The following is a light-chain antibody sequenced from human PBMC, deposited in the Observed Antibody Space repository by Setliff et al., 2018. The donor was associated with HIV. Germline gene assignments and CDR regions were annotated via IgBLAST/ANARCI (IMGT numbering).Light chain of an antibody. CDR2: DDS. CDR3: EVWDRTGGHLYV. J-gene: IGLJ1*01. CDR1: NIGSKS. V-gene: IGLV3-21*03. Sequence: LTQPPSVSVAPGKTARITCGGNNIGSKSVHWYQQKPGPAPVLVVYDDSERPSGIPERFSGSNSGNTATLTISRVEAGDEADYYCEVWDRTGGHLYVFGKGTKVTVL.